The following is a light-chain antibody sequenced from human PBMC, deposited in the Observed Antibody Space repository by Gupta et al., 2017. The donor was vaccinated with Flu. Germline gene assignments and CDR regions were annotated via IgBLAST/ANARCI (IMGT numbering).Light chain of an antibody. J-gene: IGKJ3*01. CDR2: AAS. CDR1: QSIRSY. V-gene: IGKV1-39*01. CDR3: QQSDSNLLFT. Sequence: SSLSASVGDRVTITCRASQSIRSYLNWYKQKPGKAPKLLIYAASSWQSGVPSRFSGSGSGKDFTLTISSRQPEDFATYYCQQSDSNLLFTFGHGTKVDIK.